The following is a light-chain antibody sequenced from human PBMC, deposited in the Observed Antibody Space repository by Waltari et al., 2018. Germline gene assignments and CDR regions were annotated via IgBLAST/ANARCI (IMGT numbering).Light chain of an antibody. V-gene: IGLV3-1*01. Sequence: LTQPPSVSVSPGQPASIPCSGNKLGDIYVFWYQPVAGQSPVMVLYQDSKRPSGIPERFSGSNSGNTATLTISGTQAMDEANYYCQVWDSSTLVFGGGTKLTVL. CDR3: QVWDSSTLV. CDR2: QDS. CDR1: KLGDIY. J-gene: IGLJ2*01.